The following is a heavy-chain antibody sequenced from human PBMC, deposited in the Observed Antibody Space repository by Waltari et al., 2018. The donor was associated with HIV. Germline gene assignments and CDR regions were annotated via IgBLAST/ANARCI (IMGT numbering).Heavy chain of an antibody. Sequence: QVQLQESGPGLVKPSQTLSLTCTVSGGSVSSSDYYWNWIRQPPGKGLDWIGYIHYNENTYSNPSRKSRLTISLDRSKSQFSLKLSSVTAADTAVYYCARSRHDYYDSSGYYRGAFDIWGQGTMVPVSS. V-gene: IGHV4-30-4*08. D-gene: IGHD3-22*01. CDR1: GGSVSSSDYY. CDR3: ARSRHDYYDSSGYYRGAFDI. J-gene: IGHJ3*02. CDR2: IHYNENT.